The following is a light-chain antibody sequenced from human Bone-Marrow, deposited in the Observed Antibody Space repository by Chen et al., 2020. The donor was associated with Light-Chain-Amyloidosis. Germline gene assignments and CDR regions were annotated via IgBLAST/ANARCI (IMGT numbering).Light chain of an antibody. CDR2: EVT. V-gene: IGLV2-14*01. Sequence: QSALTQPASVSGSPGQSITISCTGTSSDVGGDNHVSWYQQHPDKAPKLMIYEVTNRPSWVPDRFSGSKSDNPASLTISGLKTDDEADYFCSSYTITNTLVFGSGTRVTVL. CDR3: SSYTITNTLV. J-gene: IGLJ1*01. CDR1: SSDVGGDNH.